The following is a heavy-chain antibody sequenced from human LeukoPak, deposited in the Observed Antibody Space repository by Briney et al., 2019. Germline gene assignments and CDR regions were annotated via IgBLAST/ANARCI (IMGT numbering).Heavy chain of an antibody. CDR2: IKQDGSER. V-gene: IGHV3-7*03. CDR3: VKEDHYGDYVQIDH. Sequence: GGSLRLSCAASGFTFSSYWISWVRQAPGKGLEWVANIKQDGSERNYVDSVKGRFTISRDNSKSTLYLQMNSLRAEDTAVYYCVKEDHYGDYVQIDHWGQGTLVTVSS. D-gene: IGHD4-17*01. J-gene: IGHJ4*02. CDR1: GFTFSSYW.